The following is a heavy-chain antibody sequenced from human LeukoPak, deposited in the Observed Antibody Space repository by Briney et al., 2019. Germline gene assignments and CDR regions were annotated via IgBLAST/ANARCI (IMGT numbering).Heavy chain of an antibody. D-gene: IGHD7-27*01. V-gene: IGHV3-74*01. CDR1: GCTFSNLR. CDR2: ISGDGSTT. J-gene: IGHJ4*02. Sequence: GGSLRLSCVASGCTFSNLRMHWVRQGPGKGLVWVSLISGDGSTTDHADSVKGRFTISRDNAKNTLYLQMNSLRAEDTAVYYCVRSNWHFDLWGQGTPVTVSS. CDR3: VRSNWHFDL.